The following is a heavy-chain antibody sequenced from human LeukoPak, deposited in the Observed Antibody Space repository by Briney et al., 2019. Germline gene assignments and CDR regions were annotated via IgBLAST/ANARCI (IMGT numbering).Heavy chain of an antibody. CDR1: GSTFSHYY. Sequence: GESLRLSCAASGSTFSHYYMTWVRQAPGKGLEWVSSISGSSGYIFYADSVKGRFTISRDNAKNSLYLQMNSLRAEDTAVYYCGRDLPTVTSIDYWGQGTLVAVSS. J-gene: IGHJ4*02. CDR3: GRDLPTVTSIDY. CDR2: ISGSSGYI. V-gene: IGHV3-21*06. D-gene: IGHD4-17*01.